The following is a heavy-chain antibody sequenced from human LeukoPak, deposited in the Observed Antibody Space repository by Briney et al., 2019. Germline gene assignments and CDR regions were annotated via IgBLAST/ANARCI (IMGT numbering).Heavy chain of an antibody. CDR3: ARANGDYTLDAFYI. CDR2: INHSGRT. V-gene: IGHV4-34*01. D-gene: IGHD4-17*01. CDR1: GGSFSGYY. J-gene: IGHJ3*02. Sequence: SETLSLTRADYGGSFSGYYWSWIRPRPGTGLEWMGEINHSGRTNYNPSLKSRATISVDTSKNQFSLKLTSVTAADTAVYYCARANGDYTLDAFYIWGQGTIGTVSS.